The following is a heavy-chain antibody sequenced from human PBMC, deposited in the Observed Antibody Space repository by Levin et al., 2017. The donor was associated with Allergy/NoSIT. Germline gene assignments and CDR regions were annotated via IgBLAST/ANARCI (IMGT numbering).Heavy chain of an antibody. V-gene: IGHV3-23*01. CDR2: IDGYDGST. CDR3: ALPPDSYSSSYNGGCRH. CDR1: GFTSSKSG. D-gene: IGHD6-13*01. J-gene: IGHJ1*01. Sequence: LSLTCADSGFTSSKSGMGWVRQAPGKGLEWVSGIDGYDGSTHYAESVKGRFTISRDNSKNTVYLQMSSLRADDTAVYYCALPPDSYSSSYNGGCRHWGQGTPVTVSS.